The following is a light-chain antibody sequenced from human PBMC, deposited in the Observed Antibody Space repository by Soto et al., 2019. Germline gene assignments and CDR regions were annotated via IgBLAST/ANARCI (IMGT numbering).Light chain of an antibody. CDR3: QHYGSSPFT. V-gene: IGKV3-20*01. CDR2: GAS. CDR1: QSVSSSY. J-gene: IGKJ4*01. Sequence: EMVLTQSPGTLSLSPGERATLSCRASQSVSSSYLAWYQQKPGQAPRLLIYGASSRATGIPDRFSGSGSGTDFTLTISRLEPEDFAVYYCQHYGSSPFTFGGGPQVEMK.